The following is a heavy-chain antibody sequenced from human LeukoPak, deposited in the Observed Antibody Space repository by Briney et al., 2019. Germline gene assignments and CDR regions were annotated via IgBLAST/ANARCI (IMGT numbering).Heavy chain of an antibody. V-gene: IGHV3-74*01. J-gene: IGHJ6*03. CDR3: ARGEVDYDFFYYMDV. CDR2: MNSDGSST. D-gene: IGHD3-3*01. CDR1: GFTFSNYW. Sequence: GGSLRLSCAASGFTFSNYWMHWVRQAPGKGLAWVSRMNSDGSSTSYADSVKGRFTISRDNAKNTLYLQMNSLRAEDTAVYYCARGEVDYDFFYYMDVRGKGTTVTVSS.